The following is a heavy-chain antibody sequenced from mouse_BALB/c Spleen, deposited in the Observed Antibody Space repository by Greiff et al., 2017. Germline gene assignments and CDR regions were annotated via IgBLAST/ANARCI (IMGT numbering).Heavy chain of an antibody. Sequence: EVHLVESGGGLVQPGGSMKLSCVASGFTFSNYWMNWVRQSPEKGLEWVAEIRLKSNNYATHYAESVKGRFTISRDDSKSSVYLQMNNLRAEDTGIYYCTRDYGSSYGFDYWGQGTTLTVSS. CDR3: TRDYGSSYGFDY. J-gene: IGHJ2*01. V-gene: IGHV6-6*02. CDR1: GFTFSNYW. D-gene: IGHD1-1*01. CDR2: IRLKSNNYAT.